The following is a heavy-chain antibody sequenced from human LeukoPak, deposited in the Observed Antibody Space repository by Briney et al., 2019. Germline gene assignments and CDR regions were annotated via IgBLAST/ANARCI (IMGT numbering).Heavy chain of an antibody. CDR1: GASIRSGDHH. V-gene: IGHV4-30-4*08. D-gene: IGHD3-22*01. CDR3: ARGGGGYTLYSFDY. CDR2: IYFSGSR. J-gene: IGHJ4*02. Sequence: PSQTLSLTCSVSGASIRSGDHHWSWLRQSPGKGLEWIGYIYFSGSRSSNPSLRSRLTISVDTSKNQFSLKLNSVTAADTALYYCARGGGGYTLYSFDYWGQGALVTVSS.